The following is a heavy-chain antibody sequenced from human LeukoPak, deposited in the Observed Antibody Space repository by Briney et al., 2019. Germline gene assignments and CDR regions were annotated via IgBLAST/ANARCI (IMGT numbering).Heavy chain of an antibody. Sequence: GGSLRLSCAASGFTFSSDWMSWVRQAPGKGLEWVANIKQDGSEKYYVDSVKGRFTISRDNAKNSLYLQMNSLRAEDTAVYYCARVWLARAMVRGAGYYMDVWGKGTTVTVSS. J-gene: IGHJ6*03. CDR2: IKQDGSEK. CDR3: ARVWLARAMVRGAGYYMDV. CDR1: GFTFSSDW. D-gene: IGHD3-10*01. V-gene: IGHV3-7*01.